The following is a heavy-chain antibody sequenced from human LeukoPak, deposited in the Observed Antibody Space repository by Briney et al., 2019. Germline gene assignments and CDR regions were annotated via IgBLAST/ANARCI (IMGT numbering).Heavy chain of an antibody. CDR2: MNPNSGDT. Sequence: ASVKVSCKTSGYTFTGYYIHWVRQAPGQGLEWMGRMNPNSGDTDYAQKFQGRVTMTTDTSTSTAYMELRSLRSDDTAVYYCARDFPDDSSGYRGLDYWGQGTLVTVSS. CDR1: GYTFTGYY. J-gene: IGHJ4*02. D-gene: IGHD3-22*01. V-gene: IGHV1-2*06. CDR3: ARDFPDDSSGYRGLDY.